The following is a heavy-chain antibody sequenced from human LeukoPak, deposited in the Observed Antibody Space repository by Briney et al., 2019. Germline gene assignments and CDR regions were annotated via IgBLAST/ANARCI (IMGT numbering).Heavy chain of an antibody. Sequence: GGSLSLSCAAFGLTFSDYYVRWIRQAPGKGLEWVSYISSSSYTYYADSVKGRFTISRDNVKSLLYLQMNSLRAEDTDVHYSARDGCSTTSGYDDWGQGTLVTVSS. V-gene: IGHV3-11*05. J-gene: IGHJ4*02. D-gene: IGHD2-2*01. CDR3: ARDGCSTTSGYDD. CDR1: GLTFSDYY. CDR2: ISSSSYT.